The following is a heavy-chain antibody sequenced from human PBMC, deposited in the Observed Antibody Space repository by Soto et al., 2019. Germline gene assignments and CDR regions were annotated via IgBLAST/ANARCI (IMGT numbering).Heavy chain of an antibody. V-gene: IGHV3-48*03. J-gene: IGHJ4*02. Sequence: PWGSLRFSCAHYAFSLSSYEMNWLGHAPGKGLEWVSYISSSGSTIYYADSVKGRFTISRDNAKNSLYLQMNSLRAEYTAVYYCASLPDCNNGVCFDYWGPGTMVTVSS. CDR3: ASLPDCNNGVCFDY. CDR2: ISSSGSTI. CDR1: AFSLSSYE. D-gene: IGHD2-8*01.